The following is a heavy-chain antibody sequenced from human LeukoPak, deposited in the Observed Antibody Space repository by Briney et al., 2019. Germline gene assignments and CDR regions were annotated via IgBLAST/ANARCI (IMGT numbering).Heavy chain of an antibody. CDR2: ISSSGSTI. D-gene: IGHD3-16*01. Sequence: KPGGSLRLSCAASGFTFSDYYMSWIRQAPGKGLGWVSYISSSGSTIYYADSVKGRFTISRDNAKNSLYLQMNSLRAEDTAVYYCASPTSPLLSWAFDIWGQGTMVTVSS. CDR1: GFTFSDYY. CDR3: ASPTSPLLSWAFDI. J-gene: IGHJ3*02. V-gene: IGHV3-11*01.